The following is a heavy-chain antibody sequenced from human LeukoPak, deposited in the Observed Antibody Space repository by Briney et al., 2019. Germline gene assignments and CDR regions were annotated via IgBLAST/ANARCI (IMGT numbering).Heavy chain of an antibody. CDR2: ITGSGSTI. J-gene: IGHJ5*02. D-gene: IGHD2-15*01. CDR3: ARDWGRYCSGGSCYSGWYFWFDP. V-gene: IGHV3-48*04. Sequence: GESLRLSCAASGFTFSSYSMNWVRQAPGKGLEWVSYITGSGSTIYYADSVKGRFTISRDNAKNSLYLQMNSLRAEDTAVYYCARDWGRYCSGGSCYSGWYFWFDPWGQGTLVTVSS. CDR1: GFTFSSYS.